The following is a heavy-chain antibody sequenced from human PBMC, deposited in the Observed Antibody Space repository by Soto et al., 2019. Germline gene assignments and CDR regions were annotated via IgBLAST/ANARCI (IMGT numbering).Heavy chain of an antibody. CDR2: IYYSGST. V-gene: IGHV4-39*01. D-gene: IGHD3-3*01. CDR3: ARQLWSGPRDHNWFDP. J-gene: IGHJ5*02. Sequence: QLQLQESGPGLVKPSETLSLTCTVSGGSISSSSYYWGWIRQPPGKGLEWIGSIYYSGSTYYNPSLKSRVTISVDTSKNQFSLKLSSVTAADTAVYYCARQLWSGPRDHNWFDPWGQGTLVTVSS. CDR1: GGSISSSSYY.